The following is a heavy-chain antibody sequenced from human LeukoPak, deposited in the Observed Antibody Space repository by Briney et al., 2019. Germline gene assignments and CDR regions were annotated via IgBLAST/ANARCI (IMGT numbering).Heavy chain of an antibody. D-gene: IGHD4-11*01. Sequence: SETLSLTCTVSGGSISSYYWSWIRQPAGKGLEWIGRIYTSGSTNYNPSLKSRVTISVGTSKNQFSLKLSSVTAADTAVYYCAREFVTTNITWFDPWGQGTLVTVSS. J-gene: IGHJ5*02. CDR3: AREFVTTNITWFDP. CDR1: GGSISSYY. CDR2: IYTSGST. V-gene: IGHV4-4*07.